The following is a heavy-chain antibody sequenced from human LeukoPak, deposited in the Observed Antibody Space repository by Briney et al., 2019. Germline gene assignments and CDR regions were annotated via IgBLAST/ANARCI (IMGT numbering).Heavy chain of an antibody. Sequence: GRSLRLSCAASGFTFDDYAMHWVRQAPGKGLEWVSGIRWNSGSIGYADSVKGRFTISRDNAKNSLYLQMNSLRAEDTALYYCAKDIMVMYSSGGGMDVWGQGTTVTVSS. J-gene: IGHJ6*02. V-gene: IGHV3-9*01. CDR2: IRWNSGSI. CDR1: GFTFDDYA. CDR3: AKDIMVMYSSGGGMDV. D-gene: IGHD6-19*01.